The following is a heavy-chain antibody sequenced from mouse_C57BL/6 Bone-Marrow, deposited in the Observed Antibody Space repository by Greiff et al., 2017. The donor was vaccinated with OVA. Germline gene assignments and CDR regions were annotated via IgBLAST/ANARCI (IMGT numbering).Heavy chain of an antibody. CDR1: GFTFSSYG. Sequence: EVTLMESGGDLVKPGGSLKLSCAASGFTFSSYGMSWVRQTPDKRLEWVATISSGGSYTYYPDSVKGRFTISRDNAKNTLYLQMSSLKSEDTAMYYCARYYYGSSYFDYWGQGTTLTVSS. CDR2: ISSGGSYT. V-gene: IGHV5-6*01. J-gene: IGHJ2*01. D-gene: IGHD1-1*01. CDR3: ARYYYGSSYFDY.